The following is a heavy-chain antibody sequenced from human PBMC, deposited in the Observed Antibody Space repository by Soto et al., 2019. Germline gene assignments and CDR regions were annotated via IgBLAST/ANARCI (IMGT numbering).Heavy chain of an antibody. CDR2: ISGNGATT. J-gene: IGHJ4*02. CDR3: AKDRGGFTSGWEFFDF. Sequence: EVALLESGGGLVQPGGSLRLSCEVSGVAFSFYSMSWVRQAPGKGLGGGASISGNGATTYYAASGKGRFTFSRDNSKNTVHLQMNSLRGEDTAVYYCAKDRGGFTSGWEFFDFWGQGTLVTVSS. CDR1: GVAFSFYS. D-gene: IGHD6-19*01. V-gene: IGHV3-23*01.